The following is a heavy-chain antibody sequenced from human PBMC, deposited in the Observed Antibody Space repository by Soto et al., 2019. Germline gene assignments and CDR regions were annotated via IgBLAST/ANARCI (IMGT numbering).Heavy chain of an antibody. Sequence: GGSLRLSCAASGFTFSSYAMHWVRQAPGKGLEWVAVISYDGSNKYYADSVKGRFTISRDNSKNTLYLQMNSLRAEDTAVYYSARDKQQLETLDYWGRGTLVTVSS. CDR1: GFTFSSYA. D-gene: IGHD6-13*01. CDR3: ARDKQQLETLDY. V-gene: IGHV3-30-3*01. CDR2: ISYDGSNK. J-gene: IGHJ4*02.